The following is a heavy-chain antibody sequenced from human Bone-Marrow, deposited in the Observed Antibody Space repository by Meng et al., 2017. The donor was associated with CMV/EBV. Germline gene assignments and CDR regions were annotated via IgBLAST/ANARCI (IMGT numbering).Heavy chain of an antibody. CDR3: TTNYDFWSEDSRDFDY. CDR1: GFTVSSNY. CDR2: IKSKTDGGTT. J-gene: IGHJ4*02. V-gene: IGHV3-15*01. D-gene: IGHD3-3*01. Sequence: GESLQISCAASGFTVSSNYMSWVRQAPGKGLEWVGRIKSKTDGGTTDYAAPVKGRFTISRDDSKNTLYLQMNSLKTEDTAVYYCTTNYDFWSEDSRDFDYWGQGTLVTVSS.